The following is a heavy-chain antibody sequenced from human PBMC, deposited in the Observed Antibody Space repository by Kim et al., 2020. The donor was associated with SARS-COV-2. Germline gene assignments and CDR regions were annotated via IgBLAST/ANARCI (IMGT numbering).Heavy chain of an antibody. CDR3: ARGQWLLMDYYGMDV. V-gene: IGHV4-59*01. CDR2: IYYSGST. Sequence: SETLSLTCTVSGGSISSYYWSWIRQPPGKGLEWIGYIYYSGSTNYNPSLKSRVTISVDTSKNQFSLKLSSVTAADTAVYYCARGQWLLMDYYGMDVWGQGTTVTVSS. CDR1: GGSISSYY. D-gene: IGHD3-22*01. J-gene: IGHJ6*02.